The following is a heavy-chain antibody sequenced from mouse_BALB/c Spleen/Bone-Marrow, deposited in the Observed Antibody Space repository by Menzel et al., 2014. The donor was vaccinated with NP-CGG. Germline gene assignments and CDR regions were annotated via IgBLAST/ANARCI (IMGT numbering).Heavy chain of an antibody. D-gene: IGHD4-1*01. Sequence: VKLQESGPGLVAPSQSLSITCTVSGFSLTSYGVHWVRQPPGKGLEWLGVIWAGGSTNYNSALMSRLSISKDNSKSQVFLKMNSRQTDDTAMYYCARDRTGSGFDYWGQGTTLTVSS. CDR3: ARDRTGSGFDY. CDR1: GFSLTSYG. J-gene: IGHJ2*01. CDR2: IWAGGST. V-gene: IGHV2-9*02.